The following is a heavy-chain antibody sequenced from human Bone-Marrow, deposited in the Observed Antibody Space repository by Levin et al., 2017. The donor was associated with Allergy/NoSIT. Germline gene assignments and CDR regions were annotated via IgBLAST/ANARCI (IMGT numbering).Heavy chain of an antibody. V-gene: IGHV3-23*01. D-gene: IGHD6-19*01. CDR1: GFPFHTSA. CDR3: AKGSSGWFQETDS. J-gene: IGHJ4*02. Sequence: GESLKISCTASGFPFHTSAMTWVRQAPGQGLGWVSSISGDADMTSYADSVKGRFTVSRDNSKNMLFLQMDNLRAEDTAVFYCAKGSSGWFQETDSWGQGTLVTVSS. CDR2: ISGDADMT.